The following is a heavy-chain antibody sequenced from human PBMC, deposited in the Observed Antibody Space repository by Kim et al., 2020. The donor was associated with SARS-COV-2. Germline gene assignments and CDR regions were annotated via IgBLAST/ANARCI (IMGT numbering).Heavy chain of an antibody. D-gene: IGHD2-2*03. CDR1: GFIFNNHG. J-gene: IGHJ5*02. CDR3: ARALDGHCTSNTCYFSWFDP. CDR2: IWYDESNK. Sequence: GGSLRLSCATSGFIFNNHGFHWVRQAPGKGLEWVAVIWYDESNKYYADSVKGRCTMSKDSSKNTLYLQMNDLRAEDTAVYYCARALDGHCTSNTCYFSWFDPWGQGTLVTVSS. V-gene: IGHV3-33*01.